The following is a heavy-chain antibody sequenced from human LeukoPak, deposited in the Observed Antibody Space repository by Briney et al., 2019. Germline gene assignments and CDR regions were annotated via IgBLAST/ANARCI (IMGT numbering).Heavy chain of an antibody. CDR1: GFTFSGYA. J-gene: IGHJ4*02. D-gene: IGHD3-10*01. CDR3: ARVGYYASGPFSYFDY. CDR2: ISYDGSNE. V-gene: IGHV3-30-3*01. Sequence: GRSLRLSCVASGFTFSGYAMHWVRQAPGKGLEWVAVISYDGSNEYYADSVKGRFTISRDNSKNTLYLQMNSLSVEDTAVYYCARVGYYASGPFSYFDYWGQGTLVTVSS.